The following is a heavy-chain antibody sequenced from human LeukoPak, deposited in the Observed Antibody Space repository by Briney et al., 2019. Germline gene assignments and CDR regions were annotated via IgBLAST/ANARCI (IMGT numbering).Heavy chain of an antibody. CDR1: GGSISSSRYY. V-gene: IGHV4-39*07. CDR3: ARRPYDSSGYYYFFDY. J-gene: IGHJ4*02. CDR2: IYYSGST. Sequence: PSETLSLTCTVSGGSISSSRYYWGWIRQPPGKGLEWIGSIYYSGSTYYNPSLKSRVTISVDTSKNQFSLKLSSVTAADTAVYYCARRPYDSSGYYYFFDYWGQGTLVTVSS. D-gene: IGHD3-22*01.